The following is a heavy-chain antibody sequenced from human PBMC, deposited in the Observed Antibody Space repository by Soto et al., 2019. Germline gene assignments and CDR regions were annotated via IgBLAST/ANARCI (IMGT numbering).Heavy chain of an antibody. CDR3: ARHPGYCSGSSCYAYYTMDV. CDR2: IYYGGNT. J-gene: IGHJ6*02. Sequence: SETLSLTCILSGGSISSSSYSWAWIRQPPGKGLEWIGTIYYGGNTYYNPSLKSRVTISVDTSKNQFSLELSSVTAADTAVYSCARHPGYCSGSSCYAYYTMDVWGQGSTVS. D-gene: IGHD2-2*01. V-gene: IGHV4-39*01. CDR1: GGSISSSSYS.